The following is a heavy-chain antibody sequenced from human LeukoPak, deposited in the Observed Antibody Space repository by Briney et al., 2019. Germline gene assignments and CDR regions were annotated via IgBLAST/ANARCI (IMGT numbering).Heavy chain of an antibody. Sequence: SETLSLTCTVSGDSFSSSVYYWGWIRQPPGKGLEWIGSVYYSGNTCYNPSLKSRVTISVDTSKNQFSLKLSSVTAADTAVYYCSRLAATGDYHYYYYMDVWGKGTTVTVSS. CDR1: GDSFSSSVYY. CDR3: SRLAATGDYHYYYYMDV. CDR2: VYYSGNT. V-gene: IGHV4-39*07. J-gene: IGHJ6*03. D-gene: IGHD4-17*01.